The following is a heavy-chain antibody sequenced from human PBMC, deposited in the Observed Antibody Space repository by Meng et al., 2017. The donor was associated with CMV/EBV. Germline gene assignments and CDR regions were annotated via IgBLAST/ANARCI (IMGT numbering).Heavy chain of an antibody. CDR2: IYYSGST. J-gene: IGHJ4*02. CDR1: GGSISSSSYY. Sequence: GSLRLSCTVYGGSISSSSYYWGWIRQPPGKGLEWIGSIYYSGSTYYNPSLKSRVTISVDTSKNQFSLKLSSVTAADTAVYYCAEYGYSSRWGQGTLVTVSS. V-gene: IGHV4-39*01. CDR3: AEYGYSSR. D-gene: IGHD6-13*01.